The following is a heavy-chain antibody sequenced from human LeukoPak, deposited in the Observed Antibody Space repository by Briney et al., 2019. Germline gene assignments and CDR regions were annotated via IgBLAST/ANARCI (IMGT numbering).Heavy chain of an antibody. D-gene: IGHD6-13*01. CDR2: IYYSGST. CDR1: GGSISSSSYY. Sequence: PSETLSLTCTVSGGSISSSSYYWGWIRQPPGKGLEWIGSIYYSGSTYYNPSLKSRVTISVDTSKNQFSLKLSSVTAADTAVYYCARKPLAAAGKIDYWGQGTLVTVSS. J-gene: IGHJ4*02. CDR3: ARKPLAAAGKIDY. V-gene: IGHV4-39*01.